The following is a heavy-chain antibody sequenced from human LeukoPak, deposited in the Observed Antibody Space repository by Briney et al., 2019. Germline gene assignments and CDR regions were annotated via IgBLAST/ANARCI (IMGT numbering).Heavy chain of an antibody. D-gene: IGHD2-2*01. Sequence: GVSLRLSCAASGFTFSTYDMHWVRQTPGKRLVWVAFIRYDGSDKYYADSVKGRFTISRDNSKNTLYLQMNSLRPDDTAVYYCAKADGDAPFQYWGQGTLVSVSS. CDR2: IRYDGSDK. J-gene: IGHJ4*02. CDR1: GFTFSTYD. CDR3: AKADGDAPFQY. V-gene: IGHV3-30*02.